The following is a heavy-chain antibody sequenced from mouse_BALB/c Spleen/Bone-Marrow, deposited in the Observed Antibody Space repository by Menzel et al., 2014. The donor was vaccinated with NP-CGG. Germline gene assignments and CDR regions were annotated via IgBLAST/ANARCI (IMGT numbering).Heavy chain of an antibody. CDR2: IYPGNVNT. CDR1: GYTFTSYY. V-gene: IGHV1S56*01. J-gene: IGHJ2*01. CDR3: AREGLWSFDC. D-gene: IGHD1-1*02. Sequence: VQLQQSGPELVKPGASVRISCKASGYTFTSYYIHWVKQRPGQGLEWIGWIYPGNVNTKYNEKFKGKATLTADKSSSTAYMQLSSLTSEDSAVYFCAREGLWSFDCWGQGTTLTVSS.